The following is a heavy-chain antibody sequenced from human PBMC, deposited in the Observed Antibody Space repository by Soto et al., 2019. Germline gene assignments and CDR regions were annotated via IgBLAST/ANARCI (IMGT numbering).Heavy chain of an antibody. D-gene: IGHD6-13*01. Sequence: GGSLRLSCAASGSTFSDYYMSWIRQAPGKGLEWVSYISSSGSTIYYADSVKGRFTISRDNAKNSLYLQMNSLRAEDTAVYYCARKPYSSSWSDYWGQGTLVTVSS. CDR3: ARKPYSSSWSDY. V-gene: IGHV3-11*01. CDR2: ISSSGSTI. J-gene: IGHJ4*02. CDR1: GSTFSDYY.